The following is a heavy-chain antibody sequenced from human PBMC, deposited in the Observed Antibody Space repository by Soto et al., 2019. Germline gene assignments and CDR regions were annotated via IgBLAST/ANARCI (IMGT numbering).Heavy chain of an antibody. CDR3: AREKDSYDSSGYYYVNRYYYGMDV. CDR1: GFTVSSNY. V-gene: IGHV3-66*01. J-gene: IGHJ6*02. Sequence: GGSLRLSCAACGFTVSSNYMGWVRQAPGKGLEWVSVIYSGGSTYYADSVKGRFTISRDNSKNTLYLQMNSLRAEDTAVYYCAREKDSYDSSGYYYVNRYYYGMDVWGQGTTVTVSS. D-gene: IGHD3-22*01. CDR2: IYSGGST.